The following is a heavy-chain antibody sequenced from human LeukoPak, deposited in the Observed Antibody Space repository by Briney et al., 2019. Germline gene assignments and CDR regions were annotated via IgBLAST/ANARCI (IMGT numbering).Heavy chain of an antibody. J-gene: IGHJ4*02. Sequence: GGSLRLSCAASGFTFDNYWMSWVRQAPGKGLEWVANIKQHGSETYYVDSVKGRFTISRDNARNSPYLQMNSLRAEDTAVYYCARDQAVVIAPRDYWGQGTLVTVSS. CDR3: ARDQAVVIAPRDY. D-gene: IGHD2-21*01. V-gene: IGHV3-7*01. CDR1: GFTFDNYW. CDR2: IKQHGSET.